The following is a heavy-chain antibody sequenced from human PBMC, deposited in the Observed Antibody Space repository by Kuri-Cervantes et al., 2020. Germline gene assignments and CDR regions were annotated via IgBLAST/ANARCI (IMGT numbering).Heavy chain of an antibody. CDR2: IKSKTDGGTT. CDR1: GFTFSNAW. V-gene: IGHV3-15*01. J-gene: IGHJ6*03. Sequence: GESLKISCAASGFTFSNAWMNWVRQAPGKGLEWVGSIKSKTDGGTTDYAAPVKGRFTISRDDSKNTLYLQMNSQKTEDAAVDYCTTDGRWKAYYYYMDVWGKGTTVTVSS. CDR3: TTDGRWKAYYYYMDV. D-gene: IGHD1-1*01.